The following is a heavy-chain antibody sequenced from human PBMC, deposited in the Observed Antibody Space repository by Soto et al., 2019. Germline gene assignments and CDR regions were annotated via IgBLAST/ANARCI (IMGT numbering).Heavy chain of an antibody. J-gene: IGHJ3*02. CDR1: GFTFSAYA. Sequence: DVQVLESGGGLVQPGGSLRLSCAASGFTFSAYAMSWVRQTPGKWLEWVSGISASRGRTYYANSVKGRFTIASDNGKNTLYLQMNSLRAEDTAVYYCAKDPNGDYVGAFDMWGQGTMVIVYS. CDR2: ISASRGRT. CDR3: AKDPNGDYVGAFDM. V-gene: IGHV3-23*01. D-gene: IGHD4-17*01.